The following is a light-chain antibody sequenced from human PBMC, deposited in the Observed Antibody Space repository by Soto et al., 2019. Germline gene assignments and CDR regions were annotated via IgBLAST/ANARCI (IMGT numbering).Light chain of an antibody. CDR1: QSVSNF. J-gene: IGKJ4*01. Sequence: EIVLTQSPATLSLSPWERATLSCRANQSVSNFLAWYQQHPGQAPRLLIYDASNRATGIPARFSGSGTGTDFTLTISSLEPEDFAVYYCQQRSNWLVTFGGGTKVDIK. CDR3: QQRSNWLVT. V-gene: IGKV3D-11*02. CDR2: DAS.